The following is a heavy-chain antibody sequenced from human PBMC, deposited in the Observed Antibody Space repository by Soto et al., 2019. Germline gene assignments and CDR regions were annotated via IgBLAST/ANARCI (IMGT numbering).Heavy chain of an antibody. Sequence: SETLSLTCAVSGGSISSGGYSWSWVRQPPGKGLEWIGYIYHSGSTYYNPSLKSRVTISVDRSKNQFSLKLSSVTAADTAVYYCARVPWQLLGGYAFEIWGQGTMVT. CDR1: GGSISSGGYS. J-gene: IGHJ3*02. V-gene: IGHV4-30-2*01. CDR3: ARVPWQLLGGYAFEI. D-gene: IGHD6-19*01. CDR2: IYHSGST.